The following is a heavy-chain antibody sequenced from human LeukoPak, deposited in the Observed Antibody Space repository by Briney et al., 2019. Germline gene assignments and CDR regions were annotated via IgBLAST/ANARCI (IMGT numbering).Heavy chain of an antibody. CDR2: INHSGST. V-gene: IGHV4-34*01. CDR1: GGSFSGYY. Sequence: SETLSLTCAVYGGSFSGYYWSWIRQPPGKGLEWIGEINHSGSTNYNPSLKSRVTISVDTSKNQFSLKLSSVTAADTAVYYCASLAMVRGVKFDYWGQGTLVTVPS. CDR3: ASLAMVRGVKFDY. J-gene: IGHJ4*02. D-gene: IGHD3-10*01.